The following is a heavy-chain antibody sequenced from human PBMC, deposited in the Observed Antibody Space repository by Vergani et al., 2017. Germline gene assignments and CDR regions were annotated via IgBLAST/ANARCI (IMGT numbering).Heavy chain of an antibody. CDR1: GFTFSSYS. CDR2: ISSSSSYI. D-gene: IGHD1-26*01. J-gene: IGHJ6*02. Sequence: EVQLVESGGGLVKPGGSLRLSCAASGFTFSSYSMNWVRQAPGKGLEWVSSISSSSSYIYYADSVQGRFTISRDNAKNSLYLQMNRLRAEDTAVYYCARDSDMKRGSYSPYYYGMDVWGQGTTVTVSS. V-gene: IGHV3-21*01. CDR3: ARDSDMKRGSYSPYYYGMDV.